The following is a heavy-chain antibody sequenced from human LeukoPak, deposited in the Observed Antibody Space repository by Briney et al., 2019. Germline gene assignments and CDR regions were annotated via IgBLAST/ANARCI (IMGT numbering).Heavy chain of an antibody. Sequence: GGSLRLSCAAPGFTFSGSAMHWVRQAYGKGLEWVGRITSKPNSYETVYAASMNGRFTISRDDSKNTAYLQMNSLKTEDTAVYYCAGGRGWYSPDYWGQGTLVTVSS. CDR2: ITSKPNSYET. J-gene: IGHJ4*02. V-gene: IGHV3-73*01. CDR1: GFTFSGSA. D-gene: IGHD6-19*01. CDR3: AGGRGWYSPDY.